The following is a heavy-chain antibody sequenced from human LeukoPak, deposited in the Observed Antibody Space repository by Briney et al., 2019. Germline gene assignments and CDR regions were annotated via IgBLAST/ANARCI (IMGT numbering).Heavy chain of an antibody. J-gene: IGHJ3*02. Sequence: GGSLRLSCAASRFTFSSYSMNWVRQAPGKGLEWVSAISGSGGSTYYADSVKGRFTISRDNSKNTLYLQMNSLRAEDTAVYYCAKGHYGGNGLAFDIWGQGTMVTVSS. CDR2: ISGSGGST. V-gene: IGHV3-23*01. CDR3: AKGHYGGNGLAFDI. D-gene: IGHD4-23*01. CDR1: RFTFSSYS.